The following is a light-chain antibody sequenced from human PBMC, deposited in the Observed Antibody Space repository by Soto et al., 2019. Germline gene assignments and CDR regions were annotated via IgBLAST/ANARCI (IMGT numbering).Light chain of an antibody. J-gene: IGLJ1*01. CDR2: EVS. CDR1: SSDVGSYDS. Sequence: QSALTQPPSVSGSPGQSVTISCTGTSSDVGSYDSVSWYQQPPGTVPKLMIYEVSNRPSGVPDRFSGSKSGXXXXLTISGLQAEDEADYYCSSYTTSRTYVFGTGTKLTVL. CDR3: SSYTTSRTYV. V-gene: IGLV2-18*02.